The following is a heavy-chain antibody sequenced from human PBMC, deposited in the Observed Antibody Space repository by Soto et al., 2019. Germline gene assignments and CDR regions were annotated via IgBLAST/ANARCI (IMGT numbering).Heavy chain of an antibody. CDR1: GFTFSSDA. J-gene: IGHJ4*02. Sequence: GGSLRLSCAASGFTFSSDAMSWVRQAPGKGLEWVSTISGSGGSTYYADSVKGRFTISRDNSKNTLYLQMNSLRAEDTAVYYCARDFSSLGNFDYWGQGTLVTVSS. V-gene: IGHV3-23*01. D-gene: IGHD6-6*01. CDR3: ARDFSSLGNFDY. CDR2: ISGSGGST.